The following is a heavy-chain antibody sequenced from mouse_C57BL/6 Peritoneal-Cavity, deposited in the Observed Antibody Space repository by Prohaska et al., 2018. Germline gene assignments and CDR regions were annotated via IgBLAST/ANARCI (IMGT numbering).Heavy chain of an antibody. CDR1: GYTFTSYW. V-gene: IGHV1-69*01. J-gene: IGHJ1*03. D-gene: IGHD2-1*01. CDR3: ARGGYHGNPYWYFDV. CDR2: IDPSDSYT. Sequence: QVQLQQPGAELVMPGASVKLSCKASGYTFTSYWMHWVKQRPGQGLEWIGEIDPSDSYTNYNQKFKGKATLTVDKSSSTAYMQLSSLTSEDSAVYYCARGGYHGNPYWYFDVWGTGTTVTVSS.